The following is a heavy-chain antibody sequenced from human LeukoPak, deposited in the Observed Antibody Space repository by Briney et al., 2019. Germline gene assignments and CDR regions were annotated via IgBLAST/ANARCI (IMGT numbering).Heavy chain of an antibody. Sequence: GGSLRLSCAASGFTFSSYWMSWVRQAPGKGLEWVANIKQDGSEKYYVDSVKGRFTISRDNAKNSLYLQMNSLRAEDTAVYYCAKLTEYSSSWYTPNWFDPWGQGTLVTVSS. CDR2: IKQDGSEK. D-gene: IGHD6-13*01. CDR1: GFTFSSYW. J-gene: IGHJ5*02. CDR3: AKLTEYSSSWYTPNWFDP. V-gene: IGHV3-7*03.